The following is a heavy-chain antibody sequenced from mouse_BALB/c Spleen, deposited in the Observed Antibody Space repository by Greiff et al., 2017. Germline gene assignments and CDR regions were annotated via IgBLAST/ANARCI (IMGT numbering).Heavy chain of an antibody. CDR3: TRQGDYDAWFAY. J-gene: IGHJ3*01. D-gene: IGHD2-4*01. Sequence: EVQLVESGGGLVQPGGSMKLSCVASGFTFSNYWMNWVRQSPEKGLEWVAEIRLKSNNYATHYAESVKGRFTISRDDSKSSVYLQMNNLRAEDTGIYYCTRQGDYDAWFAYWGQGTLVTVSA. V-gene: IGHV6-6*02. CDR2: IRLKSNNYAT. CDR1: GFTFSNYW.